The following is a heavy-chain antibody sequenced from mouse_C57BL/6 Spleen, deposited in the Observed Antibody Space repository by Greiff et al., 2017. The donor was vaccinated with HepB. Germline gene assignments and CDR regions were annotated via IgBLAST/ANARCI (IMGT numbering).Heavy chain of an antibody. J-gene: IGHJ2*01. D-gene: IGHD1-1*01. CDR3: ARAHLLLRYFDY. CDR1: GYSFTDYN. CDR2: INPNYGTT. Sequence: EVHLVESGPELVKPGASVKISCKASGYSFTDYNMNWVKQSNGKSLEWIGVINPNYGTTSYNQKFKGKATLTVDQSSSTAYMQLNSLTSEDSAVYYCARAHLLLRYFDYWGQGTTLTVSS. V-gene: IGHV1-39*01.